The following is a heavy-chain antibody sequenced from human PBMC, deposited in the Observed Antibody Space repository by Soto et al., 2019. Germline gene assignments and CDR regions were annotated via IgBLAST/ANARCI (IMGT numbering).Heavy chain of an antibody. CDR2: ICSSRSTK. CDR1: GFTFSSYS. D-gene: IGHD3-3*01. V-gene: IGHV3-48*02. Sequence: GGSLRLSCAASGFTFSSYSMNWVRQALGMGLEWVSYICSSRSTKYYADSVKGRFNISRDNAKNSLYLQMNSLRDEDTAVYYCARGRGYYMNAFDIWGQGTMVTVSS. J-gene: IGHJ3*02. CDR3: ARGRGYYMNAFDI.